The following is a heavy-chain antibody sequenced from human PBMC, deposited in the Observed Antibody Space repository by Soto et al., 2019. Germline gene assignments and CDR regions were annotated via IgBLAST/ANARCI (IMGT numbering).Heavy chain of an antibody. D-gene: IGHD4-17*01. CDR2: IYYSGST. J-gene: IGHJ5*02. CDR1: GGSISSYY. Sequence: QVQLQESGPGLVKPSETLSLTCTVSGGSISSYYWSWIRQPPGKGLEWIGYIYYSGSTNYNPSLKSRVTISVDPSKNQFSLKLSSVTAADTAVYYCARTTEPDISTVLFDPWGQGTLVTVSS. CDR3: ARTTEPDISTVLFDP. V-gene: IGHV4-59*08.